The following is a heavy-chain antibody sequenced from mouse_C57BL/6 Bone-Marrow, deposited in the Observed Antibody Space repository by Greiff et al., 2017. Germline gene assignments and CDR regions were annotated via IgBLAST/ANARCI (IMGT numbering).Heavy chain of an antibody. V-gene: IGHV5-12*01. CDR2: ISNGGGRP. CDR1: GFTFSDSY. J-gene: IGHJ4*01. CDR3: ARHNYYGSSPRAMDY. D-gene: IGHD1-1*01. Sequence: EVQGVESGGGLVQPGGSLPLSCAASGFTFSDSYLSWVRQTPEKRLEWVAYISNGGGRPYYPDTVKGRFTISRANAKNTLYLQMSRLKSEDTARYCCARHNYYGSSPRAMDYWGQGTSVTVSA.